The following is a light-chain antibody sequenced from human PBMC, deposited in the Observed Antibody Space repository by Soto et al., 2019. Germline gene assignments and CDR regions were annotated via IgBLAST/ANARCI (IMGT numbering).Light chain of an antibody. V-gene: IGKV1-39*01. J-gene: IGKJ1*01. CDR2: AAS. CDR3: QQTSSNSWT. CDR1: QTISNY. Sequence: DIQMTQSPSSLSASVGDRVTITCRASQTISNYLYWYQHKPGKGPKLLIYAASRLQSGVPSMFSGSGSGTDFPLTISGLQPEDFPTYYCQQTSSNSWTVGQGTKVDIK.